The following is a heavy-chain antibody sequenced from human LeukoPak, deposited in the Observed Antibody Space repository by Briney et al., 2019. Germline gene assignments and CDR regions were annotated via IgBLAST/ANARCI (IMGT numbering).Heavy chain of an antibody. CDR2: IIPIFGTA. V-gene: IGHV1-69*01. CDR3: ARDGGVGAANWFDP. J-gene: IGHJ5*02. CDR1: GGTFSSYA. Sequence: SVKVSCKASGGTFSSYAISWLRQAPGQGLEWMGGIIPIFGTANYAQKFQGRVTITADESTSTAYMELSSLRSEDTAVYYCARDGGVGAANWFDPWGQGTLVTVSS. D-gene: IGHD2-15*01.